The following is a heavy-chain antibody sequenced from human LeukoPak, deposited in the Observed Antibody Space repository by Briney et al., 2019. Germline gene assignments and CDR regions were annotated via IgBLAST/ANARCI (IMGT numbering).Heavy chain of an antibody. V-gene: IGHV3-23*01. CDR2: ISGSGGST. CDR1: GFTFSSYV. CDR3: AKHQYQLLSRVDY. Sequence: PGGSLRLSCAASGFTFSSYVMRWVRQAPGKGLEGVSAISGSGGSTYYADYVKGRFTISRYNSKNTLYLQMNSLRAEDTAVYYCAKHQYQLLSRVDYWGQGNLVTVSS. J-gene: IGHJ4*02. D-gene: IGHD2-2*01.